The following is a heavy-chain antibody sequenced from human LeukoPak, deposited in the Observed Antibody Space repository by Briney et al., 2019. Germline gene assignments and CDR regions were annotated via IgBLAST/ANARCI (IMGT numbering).Heavy chain of an antibody. CDR1: GFTFSSFS. D-gene: IGHD6-13*01. CDR3: ARASVAAAGTSAPYYYYYYGMDV. CDR2: ISSGSSYV. Sequence: GGSLRLSCAASGFTFSSFSMNWVRQAPGKGLEWVSSISSGSSYVYYADSVKGRFTISRDNAKNSLYLQMNSLRAEDTAVYYCARASVAAAGTSAPYYYYYYGMDVWGQGTTVTVSS. J-gene: IGHJ6*02. V-gene: IGHV3-21*04.